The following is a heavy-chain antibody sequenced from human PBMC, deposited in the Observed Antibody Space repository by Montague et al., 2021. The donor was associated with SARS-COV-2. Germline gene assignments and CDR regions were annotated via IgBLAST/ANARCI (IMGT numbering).Heavy chain of an antibody. D-gene: IGHD6-19*01. Sequence: SETLSLTCSVSGGSISSSNYYWGWIRQPPGKGLEWIGSIYYGGSTYYNPSLKSRFTIPVDSSKNRFSLNLTSVTAADTAVYYCARHKDVSGWYEDAFDVWGPGTTVIVSS. CDR3: ARHKDVSGWYEDAFDV. CDR1: GGSISSSNYY. CDR2: IYYGGST. V-gene: IGHV4-39*02. J-gene: IGHJ3*01.